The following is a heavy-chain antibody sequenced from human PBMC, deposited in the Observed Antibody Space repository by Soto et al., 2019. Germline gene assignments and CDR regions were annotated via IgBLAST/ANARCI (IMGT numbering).Heavy chain of an antibody. CDR1: GGTFSSYT. Sequence: QVQLVQSGAEVKKPGSSVKVSCKASGGTFSSYTISWVRQAPGQGLEWMGRIIPILGIAHYAQKFQGRVTITADKSTSTAYMELSSLRSEDTAVYYCAGCSGGSCYSERFDPWGQGTLVTVSS. J-gene: IGHJ5*02. D-gene: IGHD2-15*01. V-gene: IGHV1-69*02. CDR2: IIPILGIA. CDR3: AGCSGGSCYSERFDP.